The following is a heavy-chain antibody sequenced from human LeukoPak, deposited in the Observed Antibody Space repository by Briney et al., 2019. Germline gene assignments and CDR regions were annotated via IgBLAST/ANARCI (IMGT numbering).Heavy chain of an antibody. CDR2: IRYDGSNK. D-gene: IGHD5-18*01. V-gene: IGHV3-30*02. CDR3: ARERLWSSYYFDY. J-gene: IGHJ4*02. CDR1: KFTFSSYG. Sequence: GGSLRLSCAASKFTFSSYGMHWVRQAPGKGLEWVAFIRYDGSNKSYADSVKGRFTISRDNSKNTLYLQMNSLRAEDTAVYYCARERLWSSYYFDYWGQGTLVTVSS.